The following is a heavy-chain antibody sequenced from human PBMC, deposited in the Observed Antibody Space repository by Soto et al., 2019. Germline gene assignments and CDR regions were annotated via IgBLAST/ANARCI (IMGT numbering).Heavy chain of an antibody. D-gene: IGHD1-26*01. Sequence: SETLSLTCAVSGYSISSGYYWGWIRQPPGKGLEWIGSIYHSGSTYYNPSLKSRVTISVDTSKNQFSLKLSSVTAADTAVHYCARGGDHSGSYYYYYGMDVWGQGTTVTVSS. J-gene: IGHJ6*02. CDR2: IYHSGST. V-gene: IGHV4-38-2*01. CDR1: GYSISSGYY. CDR3: ARGGDHSGSYYYYYGMDV.